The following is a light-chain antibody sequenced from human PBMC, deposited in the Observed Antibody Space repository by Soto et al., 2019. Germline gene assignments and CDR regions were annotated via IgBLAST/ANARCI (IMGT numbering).Light chain of an antibody. CDR3: QKYGSSLPET. Sequence: EIVLTQSPGTLSLSPGERATLSCRASQSVSSSYLAWYQQKPGQAPRLLIYGASSRATGIPDRFSGSGSGTDFTLTISRLEPEDFAVYYCQKYGSSLPETFGQGTKVDIK. CDR1: QSVSSSY. J-gene: IGKJ1*01. V-gene: IGKV3-20*01. CDR2: GAS.